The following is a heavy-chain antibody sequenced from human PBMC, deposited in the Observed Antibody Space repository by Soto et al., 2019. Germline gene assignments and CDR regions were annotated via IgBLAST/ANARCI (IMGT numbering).Heavy chain of an antibody. CDR2: INHSGST. Sequence: PSETLSLTCAVYGGSFSGYYWSWIRQPPGKGLEWIGEINHSGSTNYNPSLKSRATISVDTSKNQFSLKLSSVTAADTAVYYCARGSAIFGVVTDNWFDPWGQGTLVTVSS. CDR1: GGSFSGYY. CDR3: ARGSAIFGVVTDNWFDP. J-gene: IGHJ5*02. V-gene: IGHV4-34*01. D-gene: IGHD3-3*01.